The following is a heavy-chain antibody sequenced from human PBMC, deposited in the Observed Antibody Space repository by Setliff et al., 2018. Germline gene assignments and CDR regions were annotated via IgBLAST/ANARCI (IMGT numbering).Heavy chain of an antibody. Sequence: ASVKVSCKVSGSTVTESSMHWVRQAPGKGLEWMGGFDPEDGERIYAQHFQGRLTMTEDTSTDTAYMELSSLRSEDTAVYYCATGFLRYDIMTGYYQRPHYFEYWGQGTLVTVSS. D-gene: IGHD3-9*01. J-gene: IGHJ4*02. CDR1: GSTVTESS. CDR2: FDPEDGER. CDR3: ATGFLRYDIMTGYYQRPHYFEY. V-gene: IGHV1-24*01.